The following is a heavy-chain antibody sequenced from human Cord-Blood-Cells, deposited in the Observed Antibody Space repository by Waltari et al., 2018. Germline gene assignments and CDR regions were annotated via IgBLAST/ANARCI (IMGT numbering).Heavy chain of an antibody. Sequence: QVQLVQSGAEVKKPGASVKVSCTASGYTFTSYDTNWVRQATGQGLEWMGWMKPNSGNTGYAQKFQGRVTMTRNTSISTAYMELSSLRSEDTAVYYCARGAYSGYDSNYWGQGTLVTVSS. CDR2: MKPNSGNT. J-gene: IGHJ4*02. D-gene: IGHD5-12*01. CDR3: ARGAYSGYDSNY. CDR1: GYTFTSYD. V-gene: IGHV1-8*01.